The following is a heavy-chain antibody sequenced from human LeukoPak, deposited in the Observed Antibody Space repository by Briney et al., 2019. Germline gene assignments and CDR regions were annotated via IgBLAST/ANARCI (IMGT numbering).Heavy chain of an antibody. Sequence: SETLSLTCTVSGASISSYYWSWIRQPPGKGLEWIGYIHYSGSTNNNPSLKSRVTISVDTSKNQFSLKLSSVTAADTAVYYCARVTGYMTEDYFDYWGQGTLITVSS. CDR2: IHYSGST. V-gene: IGHV4-59*01. CDR3: ARVTGYMTEDYFDY. CDR1: GASISSYY. J-gene: IGHJ4*02. D-gene: IGHD6-13*01.